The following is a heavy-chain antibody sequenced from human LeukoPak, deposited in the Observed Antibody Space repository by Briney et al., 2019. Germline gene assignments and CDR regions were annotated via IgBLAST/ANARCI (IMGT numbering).Heavy chain of an antibody. J-gene: IGHJ4*02. V-gene: IGHV3-30*03. Sequence: GGSLRLSCAASGFTLSSYGMHWVRQAPGKGLEWVAVTSYDGSNKYYVDSVKGRFTISRDNSKNTMYLQMNGLRAEDTAVYYCARDFLVSSSSGYADYWGQGTLVTVSS. CDR2: TSYDGSNK. CDR3: ARDFLVSSSSGYADY. D-gene: IGHD3-22*01. CDR1: GFTLSSYG.